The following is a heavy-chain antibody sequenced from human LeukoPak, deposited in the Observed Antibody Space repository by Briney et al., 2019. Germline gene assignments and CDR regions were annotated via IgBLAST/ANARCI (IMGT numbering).Heavy chain of an antibody. CDR2: INPNSGGT. Sequence: ASVKVSCKASGYTFTCYYMHWVRQAPGQGREWMGWINPNSGGTNYAQKFQGKVTMTRDTSISTAYMELSRLRSDDTAVYYCARDYPMYYYDSSGYYLAWLDPWGQGTLVTVSS. J-gene: IGHJ5*02. CDR1: GYTFTCYY. D-gene: IGHD3-22*01. CDR3: ARDYPMYYYDSSGYYLAWLDP. V-gene: IGHV1-2*02.